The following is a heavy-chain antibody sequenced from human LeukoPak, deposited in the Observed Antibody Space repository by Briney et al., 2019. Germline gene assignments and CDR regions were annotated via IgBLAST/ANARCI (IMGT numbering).Heavy chain of an antibody. Sequence: GGSLRLSCAASGFTFSTYGMHWVRQTPGKGLEWVAVISYDGSNKYYADSVEGRFTISRDNSKNTLYLQMNSLRAEDTAVYVCAKERAVTRSGGPDYWGQGTLVTVSS. CDR2: ISYDGSNK. CDR1: GFTFSTYG. D-gene: IGHD4-17*01. V-gene: IGHV3-30*18. J-gene: IGHJ4*02. CDR3: AKERAVTRSGGPDY.